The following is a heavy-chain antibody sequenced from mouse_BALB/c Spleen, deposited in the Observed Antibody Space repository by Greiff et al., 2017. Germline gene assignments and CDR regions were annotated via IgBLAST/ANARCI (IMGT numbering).Heavy chain of an antibody. Sequence: EVKLMESGGGLVKPGGSLKLSCAASGFTFSSYAMSWVRQTPEKRLEWVASISSGGSTYYPDSVKGRFTISRDNARNILYLQMSSLRSEDTAMYYCARDTTVPAMDYWGQGTSVTVSS. CDR3: ARDTTVPAMDY. D-gene: IGHD1-1*01. CDR1: GFTFSSYA. CDR2: ISSGGST. J-gene: IGHJ4*01. V-gene: IGHV5-6-5*01.